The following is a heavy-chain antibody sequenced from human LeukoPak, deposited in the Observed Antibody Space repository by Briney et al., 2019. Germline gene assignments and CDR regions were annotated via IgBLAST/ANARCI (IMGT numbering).Heavy chain of an antibody. Sequence: SETPSLTCTVSGGSISSSSYYWGWIRQPPGKGLEWIGSIYYSGSTYYNPSLKSRVTISVDTSKNQFSLKLSSVTAADTAVYYCARRVYSSGWFDYWGQGTLVTVSS. CDR1: GGSISSSSYY. D-gene: IGHD6-19*01. CDR3: ARRVYSSGWFDY. CDR2: IYYSGST. J-gene: IGHJ4*02. V-gene: IGHV4-39*01.